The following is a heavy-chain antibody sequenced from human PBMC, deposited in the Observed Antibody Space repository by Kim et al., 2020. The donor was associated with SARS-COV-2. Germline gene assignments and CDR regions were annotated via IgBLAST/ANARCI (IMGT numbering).Heavy chain of an antibody. Sequence: ASVKVSCKASGYTFTSYGISWVRQAPGQGLEWMGWISAYNGNTNYAQKLQGRVTMTTDTSTSTAYMELRSLRSDDTAVYYCARDSKATAYYDSTHSVSRFDYWGQGTLVTVSS. V-gene: IGHV1-18*01. D-gene: IGHD3-22*01. CDR3: ARDSKATAYYDSTHSVSRFDY. CDR2: ISAYNGNT. CDR1: GYTFTSYG. J-gene: IGHJ4*02.